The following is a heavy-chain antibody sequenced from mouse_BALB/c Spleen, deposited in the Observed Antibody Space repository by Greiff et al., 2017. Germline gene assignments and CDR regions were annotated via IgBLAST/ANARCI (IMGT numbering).Heavy chain of an antibody. CDR1: GFNIKDTY. CDR2: IDPANGNT. J-gene: IGHJ2*01. Sequence: SGAELVKPGASVKLSCTASGFNIKDTYMHWVKQRPEQGLEWIGRIDPANGNTKYDPKFQGKATITADTSSNTAYLQLSSLTSEDTAVYYCARSYYFDYWGQGTTLTVSS. CDR3: ARSYYFDY. V-gene: IGHV14-3*02.